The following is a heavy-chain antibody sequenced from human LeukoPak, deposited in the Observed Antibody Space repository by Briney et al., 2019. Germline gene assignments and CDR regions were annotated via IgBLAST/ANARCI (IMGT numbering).Heavy chain of an antibody. CDR1: GGSFSGYY. CDR3: ARDGSGSFDY. J-gene: IGHJ4*02. V-gene: IGHV4-34*01. D-gene: IGHD1-26*01. Sequence: SETLSLTCAVYGGSFSGYYWSWTRQPPGKGLEWIGEINHSGSTNYNPSLKSRVTISVDTSKNQFSLKLSSVTAADTAVYHCARDGSGSFDYWGQGTLVTVSS. CDR2: INHSGST.